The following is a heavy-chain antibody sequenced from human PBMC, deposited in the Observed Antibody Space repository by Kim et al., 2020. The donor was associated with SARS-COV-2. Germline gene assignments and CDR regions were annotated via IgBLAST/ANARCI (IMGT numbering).Heavy chain of an antibody. CDR2: GKT. J-gene: IGHJ4*02. Sequence: GKTGNAASVKGRLTISRDDSKSIAYLQMNSLKTEDTAVYYCTRYSYGPFDYWGQGTLVTVSS. V-gene: IGHV3-49*02. D-gene: IGHD5-18*01. CDR3: TRYSYGPFDY.